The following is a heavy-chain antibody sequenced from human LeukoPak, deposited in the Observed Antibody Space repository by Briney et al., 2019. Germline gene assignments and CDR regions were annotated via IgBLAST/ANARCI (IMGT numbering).Heavy chain of an antibody. V-gene: IGHV3-23*01. CDR3: AKSGDIVVVPAARNWFDP. Sequence: GGSLRVSCAAPGITFRSYAMSWGRQAPGKGLEWVSAISGRGGSTYYADSVKGRFTISRDNTKNTLYLQMNSLRAEDTAVYYCAKSGDIVVVPAARNWFDPWGQGTLVTVSS. D-gene: IGHD2-2*01. CDR1: GITFRSYA. CDR2: ISGRGGST. J-gene: IGHJ5*02.